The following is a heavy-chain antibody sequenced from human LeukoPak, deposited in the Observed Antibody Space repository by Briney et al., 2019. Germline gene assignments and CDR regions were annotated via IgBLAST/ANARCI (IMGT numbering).Heavy chain of an antibody. J-gene: IGHJ6*02. Sequence: SETLSLTCTVSGGSISSSSYYWGWSRQPPGKGLEWIGSIYYSGSTYYNPSLKSRVTVLVDTSKNQFSLKLSSVTAADTAVYYCAREGEFGYSYISYYYYGMDVWGQGTTVTVSS. CDR3: AREGEFGYSYISYYYYGMDV. D-gene: IGHD5-18*01. CDR1: GGSISSSSYY. CDR2: IYYSGST. V-gene: IGHV4-39*07.